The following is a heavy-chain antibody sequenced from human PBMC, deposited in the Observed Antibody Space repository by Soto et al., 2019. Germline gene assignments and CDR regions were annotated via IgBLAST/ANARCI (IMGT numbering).Heavy chain of an antibody. CDR1: GYTFSSYD. CDR2: MNPNSGNT. D-gene: IGHD3-3*01. V-gene: IGHV1-8*01. J-gene: IGHJ5*02. CDR3: ARGPRRITIFGVVIASNWFDP. Sequence: VASVKVSCKASGYTFSSYDINWVRQATGQGLEWMGWMNPNSGNTGYAQKFQGRVTMTRNTSISTAYMELSSLRSEDTAVYYCARGPRRITIFGVVIASNWFDPWGQGTLVTVSS.